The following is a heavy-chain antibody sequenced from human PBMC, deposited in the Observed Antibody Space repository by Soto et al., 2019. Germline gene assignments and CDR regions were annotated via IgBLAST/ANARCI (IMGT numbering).Heavy chain of an antibody. J-gene: IGHJ2*01. Sequence: EVQLLESGGGLVQPGGSLRLSCAASGFTFSSYAMNWVRQAPGKGLEWVSVISGSGGSTYYADSVKGRFTISRDNSKNTLYLQMNSLRAEDTAVFECAKRNTGWYFHLWCRGTLITLSS. CDR2: ISGSGGST. CDR3: AKRNTGWYFHL. V-gene: IGHV3-23*01. CDR1: GFTFSSYA.